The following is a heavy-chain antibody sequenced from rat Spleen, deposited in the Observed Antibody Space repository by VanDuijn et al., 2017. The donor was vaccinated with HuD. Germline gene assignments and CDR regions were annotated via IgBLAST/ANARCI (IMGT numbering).Heavy chain of an antibody. CDR2: IWSGGTT. V-gene: IGHV2-1*01. D-gene: IGHD4-3*01. CDR3: NTLHNSGYYFDY. CDR1: GFSLTSNS. Sequence: QVQLKESGPGLVQPSQTLSLTCTVSGFSLTSNSVSWVRQTPGKGLEWMGAIWSGGTTDYNSALKSRLSISRDTSKSQVFLKMNSLQTEDTAIYCCNTLHNSGYYFDYWGQGVMVTVSS. J-gene: IGHJ2*01.